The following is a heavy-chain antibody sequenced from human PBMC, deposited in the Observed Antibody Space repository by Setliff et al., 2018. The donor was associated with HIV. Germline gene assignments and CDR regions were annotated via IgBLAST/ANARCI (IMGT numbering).Heavy chain of an antibody. Sequence: SETLSLTCAIYGGSFSGYYWSWIRQAPGKGLEWVAEVNQDGTTNYNPSLRSRVAIFLDTSKNQFSLKLYSVTAADTAVYYCAGGFWGGPLFDPWGRGTLVTVSS. CDR1: GGSFSGYY. J-gene: IGHJ5*01. CDR3: AGGFWGGPLFDP. V-gene: IGHV4-34*01. CDR2: VNQDGTT. D-gene: IGHD3-3*01.